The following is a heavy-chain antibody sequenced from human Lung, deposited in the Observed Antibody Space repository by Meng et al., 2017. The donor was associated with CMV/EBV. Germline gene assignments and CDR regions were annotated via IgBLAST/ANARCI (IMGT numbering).Heavy chain of an antibody. J-gene: IGHJ4*02. V-gene: IGHV3-20*04. Sequence: GGSLRLSCAASGFTFDDFGMSWVRQVPGKGLEWVSGIIWNGESTSYADSVKGRFTISRDNAKNSLYLQMNSLRAEDTALYYCARDRGGSEYYLDYWGQGTLVTVSS. CDR1: GFTFDDFG. CDR2: IIWNGEST. D-gene: IGHD1-26*01. CDR3: ARDRGGSEYYLDY.